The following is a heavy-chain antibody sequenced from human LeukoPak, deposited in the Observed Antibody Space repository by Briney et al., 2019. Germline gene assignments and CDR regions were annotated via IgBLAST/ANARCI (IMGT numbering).Heavy chain of an antibody. D-gene: IGHD3-22*01. CDR2: IKSDGST. CDR3: ATYYYDSSGYYV. Sequence: GGSLRLSCAASGFTFSSYWMHWVRQAPGKGLVWVSRIKSDGSTNYADSVKGRFTISRDNAKNTVSLQMNSLRAEDTAVYYCATYYYDSSGYYVWGQGTLVTVSS. CDR1: GFTFSSYW. V-gene: IGHV3-74*01. J-gene: IGHJ4*02.